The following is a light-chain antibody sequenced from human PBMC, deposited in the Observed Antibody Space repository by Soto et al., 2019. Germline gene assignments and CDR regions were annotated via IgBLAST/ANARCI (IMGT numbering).Light chain of an antibody. J-gene: IGKJ1*01. V-gene: IGKV3-15*01. Sequence: EILLTQSPPTLSVSPGEGATLSCRASENINRNLAWYQQKPGQAPRLLIYDASTRATGIPARHSGSGSVTEFTLTISSLQSEDFGVSYCQQYNTWPSFGHGTQVEIK. CDR3: QQYNTWPS. CDR2: DAS. CDR1: ENINRN.